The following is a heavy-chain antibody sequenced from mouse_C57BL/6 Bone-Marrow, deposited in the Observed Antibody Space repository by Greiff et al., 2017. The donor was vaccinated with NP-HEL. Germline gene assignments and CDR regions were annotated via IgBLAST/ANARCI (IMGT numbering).Heavy chain of an antibody. CDR2: ISSGGGYT. V-gene: IGHV5-6*01. CDR1: GFTFSSYG. CDR3: ASPYDYDVAWFAY. J-gene: IGHJ3*01. D-gene: IGHD2-4*01. Sequence: EVKLVESGGDLVKPGGSLKLSCAASGFTFSSYGMSWVRQTPDKRLEWVATISSGGGYTYYPDSVKWRFTISRDNAKNTLYLQMSSLKSEDTAMYYCASPYDYDVAWFAYGGQGTLVTVSA.